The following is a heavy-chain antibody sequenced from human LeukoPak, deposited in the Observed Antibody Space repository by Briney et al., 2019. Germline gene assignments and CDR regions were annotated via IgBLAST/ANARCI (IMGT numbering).Heavy chain of an antibody. CDR2: ISSSSSYI. CDR3: ARDPYCGGDCYSDY. V-gene: IGHV3-21*01. Sequence: PGGSLRLSCAASGFTFSSYSMSWVRQAPGKGLEWVSSISSSSSYIYYADSVQGRFTISRDNAKNSLYLQMNSLRAEDTAVYYCARDPYCGGDCYSDYWGQGTLVTVSS. D-gene: IGHD2-21*02. CDR1: GFTFSSYS. J-gene: IGHJ4*02.